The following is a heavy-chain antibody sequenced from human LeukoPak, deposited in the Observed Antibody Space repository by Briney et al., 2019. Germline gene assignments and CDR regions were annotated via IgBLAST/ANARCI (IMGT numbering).Heavy chain of an antibody. Sequence: ASVKVSCKTSGYTFTSYYIRWARQAPGQGLEWMGIISPTAGSTNYAQKFQGRVTMTRDTSTSTVYMELSSLRSEDTAVDYCARDLSLRGTMGFYYYGMDVWGQGTTVTVSS. D-gene: IGHD3-10*01. CDR3: ARDLSLRGTMGFYYYGMDV. V-gene: IGHV1-46*01. J-gene: IGHJ6*02. CDR1: GYTFTSYY. CDR2: ISPTAGST.